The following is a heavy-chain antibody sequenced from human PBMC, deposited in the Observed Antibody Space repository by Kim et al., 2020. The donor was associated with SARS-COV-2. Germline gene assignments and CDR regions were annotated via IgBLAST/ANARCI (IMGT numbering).Heavy chain of an antibody. CDR3: AKEVGGMVRGVIIPSYYYYYGMDV. Sequence: GGSLRLSCAASGFTFSSYGMHWVRQAPGKGLEWVAVISYDGSNKYYADSVKGRFTISRDNSKNTLYLQMNSLRAEDTAVYYCAKEVGGMVRGVIIPSYYYYYGMDVWGQGTTVTVSS. J-gene: IGHJ6*02. V-gene: IGHV3-30*18. CDR1: GFTFSSYG. CDR2: ISYDGSNK. D-gene: IGHD3-10*01.